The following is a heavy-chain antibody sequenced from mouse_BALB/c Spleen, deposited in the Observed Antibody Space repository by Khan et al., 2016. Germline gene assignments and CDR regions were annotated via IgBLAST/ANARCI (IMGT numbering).Heavy chain of an antibody. CDR1: GYAFSSYW. CDR3: ARVDYFDY. CDR2: IYPGDGDT. J-gene: IGHJ2*01. V-gene: IGHV1-80*01. Sequence: QVQLKESGAELVRPGSSVKISCKASGYAFSSYWMNWVKQRPGQGLEWIGQIYPGDGDTNYNGKFKGKATLTADKSSSTAYMQLSSLTSEDSAVYFCARVDYFDYWGQGTTLTVSS.